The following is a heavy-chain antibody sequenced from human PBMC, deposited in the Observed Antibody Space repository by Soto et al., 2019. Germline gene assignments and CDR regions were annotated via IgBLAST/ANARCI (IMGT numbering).Heavy chain of an antibody. Sequence: ASVKVSCKASGYTFTGYYMHWVRQAPGQGLEWMGWINPNNGGTNYAQKFQDWVSMTTDTSMSTAYMELRRLRSDDTAVYYCARPNYPMYYFESSGFKGGLDVWGQGTSVTVSS. CDR1: GYTFTGYY. D-gene: IGHD3-22*01. CDR3: ARPNYPMYYFESSGFKGGLDV. CDR2: INPNNGGT. V-gene: IGHV1-2*04. J-gene: IGHJ6*02.